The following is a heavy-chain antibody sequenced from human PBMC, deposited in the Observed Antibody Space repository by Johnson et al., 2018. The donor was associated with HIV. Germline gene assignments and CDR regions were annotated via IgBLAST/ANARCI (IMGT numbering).Heavy chain of an antibody. CDR3: TRHDGLRLGELSSDAFDI. V-gene: IGHV3-73*02. J-gene: IGHJ3*02. CDR1: GFTFSGSA. CDR2: IRSKANSYAT. D-gene: IGHD3-16*02. Sequence: EVQLVESGGGLVQPGGSLKLSCAASGFTFSGSAMHWVRQASGKGLEWVGRIRSKANSYATAYAASVTGRFTISRDDSKNTAYLKMNSLKTEDTAVYYCTRHDGLRLGELSSDAFDIWGQGTMVTVSS.